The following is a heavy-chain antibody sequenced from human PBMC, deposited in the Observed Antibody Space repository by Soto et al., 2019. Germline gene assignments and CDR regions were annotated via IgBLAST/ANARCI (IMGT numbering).Heavy chain of an antibody. CDR1: GGSISSYF. J-gene: IGHJ5*02. V-gene: IGHV4-59*01. CDR2: IYYSEST. CDR3: ARDRGLGSGWYGWFDP. D-gene: IGHD6-19*01. Sequence: ETLSLTCTGSGGSISSYFWSWIRQPPGKGLEWIGYIYYSESTNYNPSLKSRVTISVDTPKNQFSLKLSSVTAADTAVYYCARDRGLGSGWYGWFDPWGQGTLVTVSS.